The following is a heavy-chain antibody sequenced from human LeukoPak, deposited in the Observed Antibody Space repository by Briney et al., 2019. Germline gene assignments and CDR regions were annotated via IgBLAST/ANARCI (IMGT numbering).Heavy chain of an antibody. J-gene: IGHJ3*02. CDR3: ARTSTIFGVVISDNDAFDI. V-gene: IGHV1-2*02. Sequence: ASVKVSCKASGYTFTGYYMHWVRQAPGQGLEWMGWINPNSGGTNYAQKFQGRVTMTRDTSISTAYMELSRLRFDDTAVYYCARTSTIFGVVISDNDAFDIWGQGTMVTVSS. D-gene: IGHD3-3*01. CDR2: INPNSGGT. CDR1: GYTFTGYY.